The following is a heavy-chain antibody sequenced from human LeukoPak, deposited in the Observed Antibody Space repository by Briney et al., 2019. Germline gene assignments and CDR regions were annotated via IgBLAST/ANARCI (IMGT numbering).Heavy chain of an antibody. D-gene: IGHD6-13*01. J-gene: IGHJ4*02. V-gene: IGHV3-30-3*01. CDR3: AREGASIAAAGLHFDY. CDR1: GVTFSTFS. CDR2: ISYSGSEK. Sequence: QPGGSLRLSCAASGVTFSTFSMYWVRQAPGKGREWVALISYSGSEKYYADSVEGRFTISRDNSRNTLYLQMNSLRAEDTAVYYCAREGASIAAAGLHFDYWGQGTLVTVSS.